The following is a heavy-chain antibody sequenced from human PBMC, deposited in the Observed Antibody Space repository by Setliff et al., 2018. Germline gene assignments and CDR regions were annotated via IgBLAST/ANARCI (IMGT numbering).Heavy chain of an antibody. CDR3: ARGRGPDIVVTIPGDY. V-gene: IGHV1-18*01. Sequence: ASVKVSCKTSGYSFITLGINWVRQAPGQGLEWVGWISPYSGKTDYAQKFQDRVIMTIDSATTTAYMELKTLRSDDTAVYYCARGRGPDIVVTIPGDYWGQGTQVTVSS. D-gene: IGHD2-15*01. J-gene: IGHJ4*02. CDR2: ISPYSGKT. CDR1: GYSFITLG.